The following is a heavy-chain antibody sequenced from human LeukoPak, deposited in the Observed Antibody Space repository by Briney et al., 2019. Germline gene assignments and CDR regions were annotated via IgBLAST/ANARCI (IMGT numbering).Heavy chain of an antibody. D-gene: IGHD3-16*01. CDR1: GFTFSGYG. CDR3: ARVNLGDYYYGMDV. V-gene: IGHV3-21*05. Sequence: GGSLRLSCAASGFTFSGYGIHWVRQAPGKGLEWVSYIRSTSGYTDYADSVKGRFTISRDNAKNSLYLQMNSLRAEDTAVFYCARVNLGDYYYGMDVWGQGTTVTVSS. J-gene: IGHJ6*02. CDR2: IRSTSGYT.